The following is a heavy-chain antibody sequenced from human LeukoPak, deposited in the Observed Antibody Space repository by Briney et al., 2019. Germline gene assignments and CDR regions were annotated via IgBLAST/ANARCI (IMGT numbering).Heavy chain of an antibody. CDR2: IYTGDNT. V-gene: IGHV3-66*01. Sequence: GGSLRLSCAASGFTVSSNYMSWVRQAPGKGLEWVPVIYTGDNTYYADSVKGRFTISRDNSKNTLYLQMNSLRAEDTAVYYCARDTSSGYPFSNYWGQGTLVTVSS. D-gene: IGHD3-22*01. J-gene: IGHJ4*02. CDR3: ARDTSSGYPFSNY. CDR1: GFTVSSNY.